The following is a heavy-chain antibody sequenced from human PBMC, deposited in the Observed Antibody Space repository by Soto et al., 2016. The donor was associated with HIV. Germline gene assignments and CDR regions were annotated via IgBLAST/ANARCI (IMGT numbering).Heavy chain of an antibody. CDR2: IGAYNVNT. CDR1: GYIFTSYG. D-gene: IGHD2-21*01. CDR3: ARGHSISIRGPFDY. Sequence: VQSGAEVKKPGASVKVSCKASGYIFTSYGISWVRQAPGQGLEWMGWIGAYNVNTNYAQKLQGRVTMATDTSTSTAYMEVRSLRSDDTAIYYCARGHSISIRGPFDYWGQGTLVTVSS. V-gene: IGHV1-18*01. J-gene: IGHJ4*02.